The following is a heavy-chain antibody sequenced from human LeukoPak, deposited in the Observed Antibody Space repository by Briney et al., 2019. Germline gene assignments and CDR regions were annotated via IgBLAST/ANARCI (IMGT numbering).Heavy chain of an antibody. V-gene: IGHV1-18*01. J-gene: IGHJ4*02. CDR3: ASYHSGYDFGLIDY. D-gene: IGHD5-12*01. CDR1: GYTFTSYG. CDR2: ISAYNGNT. Sequence: ASVKVSCKASGYTFTSYGISWVRQAPGQGLEWMGWISAYNGNTNYAQKLQGRVTMTTDTSTSTAYMELRSLRSDDTAVYYCASYHSGYDFGLIDYWGQGTLVTVSS.